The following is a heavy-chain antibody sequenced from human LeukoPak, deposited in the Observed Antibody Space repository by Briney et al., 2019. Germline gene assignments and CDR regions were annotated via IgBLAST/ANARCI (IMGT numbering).Heavy chain of an antibody. CDR1: GFTFRSFA. Sequence: PGGSLRLSCAASGFTFRSFAISWVRQAPGRGLEWISSITGRGDQSYYADSVKGRVNVSRDSSQNTVSLHLKSLRVEDTATYYCVRDGSGGFVTFGHRFDYWGQGTLVTVAS. D-gene: IGHD3-16*01. V-gene: IGHV3-23*01. CDR3: VRDGSGGFVTFGHRFDY. J-gene: IGHJ4*02. CDR2: ITGRGDQS.